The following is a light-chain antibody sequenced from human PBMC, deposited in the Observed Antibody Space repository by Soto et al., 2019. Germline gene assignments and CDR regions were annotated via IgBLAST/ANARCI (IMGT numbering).Light chain of an antibody. Sequence: EIVLTQSPGTLSLSPGQRATLSCRASQNIRSNYVAWYQQKPGQAPRLLIFGSSTTATGIPDRLSASGSGTDFSRTISRLEHADFAVYYCHPYGDEPLIFGGGTTLEI. CDR3: HPYGDEPLI. J-gene: IGKJ4*01. CDR2: GSS. V-gene: IGKV3-20*01. CDR1: QNIRSNY.